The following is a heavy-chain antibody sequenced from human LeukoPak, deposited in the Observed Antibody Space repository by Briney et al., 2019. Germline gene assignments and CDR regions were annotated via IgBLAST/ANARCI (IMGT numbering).Heavy chain of an antibody. CDR2: IIPIFGIA. V-gene: IGHV1-69*04. CDR1: GGTFSSYA. D-gene: IGHD3-22*01. J-gene: IGHJ3*02. Sequence: SVKVSCKASGGTFSSYAISWVRQAPGQGLEWMRRIIPIFGIANYAQKFQGRVTITADKSTSTAYMELSSLRSEDTAVYYCARSPTDSSGYPNPLFDIWGQGTMVTVSS. CDR3: ARSPTDSSGYPNPLFDI.